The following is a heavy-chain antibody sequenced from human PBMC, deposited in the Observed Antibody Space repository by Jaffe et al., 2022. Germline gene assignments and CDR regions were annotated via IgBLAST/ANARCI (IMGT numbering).Heavy chain of an antibody. CDR2: IYYSGST. Sequence: QVQLQESGPGLVKPSETLSLTCTVSGGSISSYYWSWIRQPPGKGLEWIGYIYYSGSTNYNPSLKSRVTISVDTSKNQFSLKLSSVTAADTAVYYCARDQAHSYGSLENENWFDPWGQGTLVTVSS. J-gene: IGHJ5*02. V-gene: IGHV4-59*01. D-gene: IGHD5-18*01. CDR3: ARDQAHSYGSLENENWFDP. CDR1: GGSISSYY.